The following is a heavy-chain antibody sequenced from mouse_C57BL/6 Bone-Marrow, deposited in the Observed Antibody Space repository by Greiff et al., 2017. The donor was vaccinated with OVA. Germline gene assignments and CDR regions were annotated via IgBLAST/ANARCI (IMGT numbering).Heavy chain of an antibody. CDR2: ISSGGDYI. D-gene: IGHD3-2*02. J-gene: IGHJ4*01. CDR3: TRGAQYYAMDY. CDR1: GFTFSSYA. Sequence: EVKLMESGEGLVKPGGSLKLSCAASGFTFSSYAMSWVRQTPEKRLEWVAYISSGGDYIYYADTVKGRFTISRDNARNTLYLQMSSLKSEDTAMYYCTRGAQYYAMDYWGQGTSVTVSS. V-gene: IGHV5-9-1*02.